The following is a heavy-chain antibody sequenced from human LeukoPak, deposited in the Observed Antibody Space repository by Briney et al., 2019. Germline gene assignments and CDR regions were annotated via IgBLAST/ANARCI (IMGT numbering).Heavy chain of an antibody. CDR3: LRDLNWSLDQ. Sequence: GGSLRLSCAASGFTFSSYSMNWVRQAPGKGLVWVSRIKSDGITITYADSVKGRFTISRDNAKNTLYLQMNSLRAEDTAVYYCLRDLNWSLDQWGQGTLVTVSS. J-gene: IGHJ4*02. CDR1: GFTFSSYS. D-gene: IGHD1-20*01. V-gene: IGHV3-74*01. CDR2: IKSDGITI.